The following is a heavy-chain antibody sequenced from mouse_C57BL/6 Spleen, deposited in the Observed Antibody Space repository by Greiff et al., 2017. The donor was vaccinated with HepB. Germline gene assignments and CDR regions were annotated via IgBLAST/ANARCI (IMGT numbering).Heavy chain of an antibody. J-gene: IGHJ3*01. Sequence: VMLVESGAELVKPGASVKISCKASGYAFSSYWMNWVKQRPGKGLEWIGQIYPGDGDTNYNGKFKGKATLTADKSSSTAYMQLSSLTSEDSAVYFCARGDEAGGFAYWGQGTLVTVSA. CDR1: GYAFSSYW. V-gene: IGHV1-80*01. CDR3: ARGDEAGGFAY. D-gene: IGHD3-3*01. CDR2: IYPGDGDT.